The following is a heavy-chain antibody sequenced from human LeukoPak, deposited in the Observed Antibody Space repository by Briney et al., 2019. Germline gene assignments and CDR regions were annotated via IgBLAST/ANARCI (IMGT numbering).Heavy chain of an antibody. D-gene: IGHD4-11*01. CDR3: ARDGDDYSNGLGWFDP. V-gene: IGHV1-2*02. CDR2: INPNSGGT. Sequence: GASVKVSCKASGYTFIGYYMHWVRQAPGQGLEWMGWINPNSGGTNYAQKFQGRVTMTRDMSTSTVYMELSSLRSEDTAVYYCARDGDDYSNGLGWFDPWGQGTLVTVSS. CDR1: GYTFIGYY. J-gene: IGHJ5*02.